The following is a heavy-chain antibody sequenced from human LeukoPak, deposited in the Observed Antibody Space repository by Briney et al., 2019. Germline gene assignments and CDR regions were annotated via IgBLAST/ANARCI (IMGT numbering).Heavy chain of an antibody. CDR2: INPNSGGT. D-gene: IGHD3-10*01. CDR1: GYTFTGYY. J-gene: IGHJ5*02. CDR3: ARNERTMVRGVTNWFDP. Sequence: GASVKVSCKASGYTFTGYYMHWVRQAPGQGLEWMGWINPNSGGTNYAQKFQGRVTMTRDTSISTAYMELSRLRSDDTAVYYCARNERTMVRGVTNWFDPWGQGTLVTVSS. V-gene: IGHV1-2*02.